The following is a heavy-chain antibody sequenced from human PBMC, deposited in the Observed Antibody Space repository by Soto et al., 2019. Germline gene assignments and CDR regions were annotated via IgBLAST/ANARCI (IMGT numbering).Heavy chain of an antibody. CDR1: GFTFGDYA. D-gene: IGHD4-4*01. CDR2: IRSKAFGGTT. V-gene: IGHV3-49*03. CDR3: TPDYSNSINYYYYMDV. Sequence: EVQLVESGGGLVQPGRSLRLSCTASGFTFGDYAMSWFRQAPGKGLEWVGFIRSKAFGGTTEYAASVKGRFIISRDDSINIAYLQMNSLKTEDTAVYYCTPDYSNSINYYYYMDVWGKGTTVTVSS. J-gene: IGHJ6*03.